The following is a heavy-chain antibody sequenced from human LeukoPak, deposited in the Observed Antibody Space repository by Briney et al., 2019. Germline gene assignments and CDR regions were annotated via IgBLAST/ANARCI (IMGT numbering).Heavy chain of an antibody. V-gene: IGHV3-13*01. D-gene: IGHD6-13*01. CDR2: IGTTGDT. CDR1: GFTFSSYD. CDR3: ASSPSYSSSWYALDS. Sequence: GGSLRLSCGASGFTFSSYDVHWVRQATGKGLEWVSAIGTTGDTYYSHSVRGRFTISRENAKNSLFLQMNSLRAGDTAVYFCASSPSYSSSWYALDSWGQGTLVTVSS. J-gene: IGHJ4*02.